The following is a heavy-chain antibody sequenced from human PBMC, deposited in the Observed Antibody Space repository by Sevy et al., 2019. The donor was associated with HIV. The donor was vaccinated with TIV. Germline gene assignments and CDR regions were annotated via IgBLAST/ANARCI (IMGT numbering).Heavy chain of an antibody. CDR2: ISWNSRTI. V-gene: IGHV3-9*01. Sequence: GGSLRLSCAASGFPFNDHAMHWVRQVPGKGLEWVSGISWNSRTIGYADSVKGRFTIYRDNARHFVYLEMNSLRPEDTAFYYCAKDINRGCDGVNSYSYYYYFYGLDVWGQGTTVTASS. D-gene: IGHD2-21*01. J-gene: IGHJ6*02. CDR3: AKDINRGCDGVNSYSYYYYFYGLDV. CDR1: GFPFNDHA.